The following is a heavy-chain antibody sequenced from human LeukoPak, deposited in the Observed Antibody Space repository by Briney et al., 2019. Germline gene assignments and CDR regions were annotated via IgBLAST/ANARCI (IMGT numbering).Heavy chain of an antibody. J-gene: IGHJ4*02. CDR3: AKCNDFWSGYLLY. CDR2: ISGSGGST. V-gene: IGHV3-23*01. Sequence: PGGSLRLSCAASGFTFSSYAVSWVRQAPGKGLEWVSAISGSGGSTYYADSVKGRFTISRDNSKNTLYLQMNSLRAEDTAVYYCAKCNDFWSGYLLYWGQGTLVTVSS. D-gene: IGHD3-3*01. CDR1: GFTFSSYA.